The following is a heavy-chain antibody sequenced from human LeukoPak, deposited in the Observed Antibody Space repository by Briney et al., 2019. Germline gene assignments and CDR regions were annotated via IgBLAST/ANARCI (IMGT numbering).Heavy chain of an antibody. CDR3: ATVQFLEWLPD. D-gene: IGHD3-3*01. CDR2: ISTRGTTI. J-gene: IGHJ4*02. Sequence: GGSLRLSCTASGFTFSDYYMSWIRQAPGKGLEWISYISTRGTTIYYADSVKGRFTISRDNTNNSLFLQMNSLRVEDTAFYYCATVQFLEWLPDWGQGTLVTVSP. V-gene: IGHV3-11*04. CDR1: GFTFSDYY.